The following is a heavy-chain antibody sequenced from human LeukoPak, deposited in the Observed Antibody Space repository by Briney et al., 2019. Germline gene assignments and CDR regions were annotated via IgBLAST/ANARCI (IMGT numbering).Heavy chain of an antibody. CDR3: ARVRSMSYYMDV. J-gene: IGHJ6*03. CDR1: GFTFNIYA. V-gene: IGHV3-23*01. CDR2: ISGSGGST. Sequence: GGSLRLSCAASGFTFNIYAMMWVPRAPGKGRECVSAISGSGGSTYYGDSVKGRFTISRDNAKNTLYLQMNSLRAEDTAVYYCARVRSMSYYMDVWGKGTTVTVSS. D-gene: IGHD2/OR15-2a*01.